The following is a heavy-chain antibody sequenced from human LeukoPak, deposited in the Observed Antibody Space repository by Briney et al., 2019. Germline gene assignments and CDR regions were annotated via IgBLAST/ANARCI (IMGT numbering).Heavy chain of an antibody. J-gene: IGHJ3*02. Sequence: SVKVSCKASGGTFSSYAISWVRQAPGQGLEWMGGIIPIFGTANYAQKFQGGVTITADESTSTAYMELSSLGSEDTAVYYCARERSTDSSAPAPFDIWGQGTMVTVSS. V-gene: IGHV1-69*01. CDR3: ARERSTDSSAPAPFDI. CDR1: GGTFSSYA. CDR2: IIPIFGTA. D-gene: IGHD3-22*01.